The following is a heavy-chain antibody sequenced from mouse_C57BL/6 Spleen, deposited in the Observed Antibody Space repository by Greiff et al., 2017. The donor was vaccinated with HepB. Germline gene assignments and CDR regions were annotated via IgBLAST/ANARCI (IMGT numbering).Heavy chain of an antibody. J-gene: IGHJ2*01. CDR2: INPYNGGT. V-gene: IGHV1-19*01. CDR3: ARKVLRWYYFDY. D-gene: IGHD1-1*02. Sequence: EVQLQQSGPVLVKPGASVKMSCKASGYTFTDYYMNWVKQSHGKSLEWIGVINPYNGGTSYNQKFKGKATLTVDKSSSTAYMELNSLTSEDSAVYYWARKVLRWYYFDYWGQGTTLTVSS. CDR1: GYTFTDYY.